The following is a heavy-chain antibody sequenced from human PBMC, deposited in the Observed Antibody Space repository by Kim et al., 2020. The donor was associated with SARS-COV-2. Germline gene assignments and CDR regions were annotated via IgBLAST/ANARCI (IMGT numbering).Heavy chain of an antibody. D-gene: IGHD5-18*01. J-gene: IGHJ4*02. CDR1: GGSISSGGYY. Sequence: SETLSLTCTVSGGSISSGGYYWSWIRQHPGKGLEWIGYIYYSGSTYYNPSLKSRVTISVDTSKNQFSLKLSSVTAADTAVYYCARGGYSYGFDYWGQGTLVTVSS. CDR2: IYYSGST. V-gene: IGHV4-31*03. CDR3: ARGGYSYGFDY.